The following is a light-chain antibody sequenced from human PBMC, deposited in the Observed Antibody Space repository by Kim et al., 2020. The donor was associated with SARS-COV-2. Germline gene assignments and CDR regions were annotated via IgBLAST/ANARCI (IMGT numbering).Light chain of an antibody. CDR3: NSRDSSGNHVV. CDR1: SLRSYY. V-gene: IGLV3-19*01. Sequence: LAQTVRITCQGDSLRSYYASWYQQKPGQAPVLVIYGKNNRPSGIPDRFSGSSSGNTASLTITGAQAEDEADYYCNSRDSSGNHVVFGGGTQLTVL. J-gene: IGLJ2*01. CDR2: GKN.